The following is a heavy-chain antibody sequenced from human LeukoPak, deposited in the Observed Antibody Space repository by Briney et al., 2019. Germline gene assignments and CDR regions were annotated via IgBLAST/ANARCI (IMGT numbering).Heavy chain of an antibody. CDR3: ARQAVTAAAGDY. V-gene: IGHV4-30-4*08. Sequence: SEPLSLTCTVSGGSISSGDYYWSWIRQPPGKGLERIGYFYYSGSTYDNPYLKSRVTRSVDTSKNQFSLRLSSVTAADTAVYYCARQAVTAAAGDYWGQGTLVTVSS. CDR1: GGSISSGDYY. CDR2: FYYSGST. J-gene: IGHJ4*02. D-gene: IGHD6-25*01.